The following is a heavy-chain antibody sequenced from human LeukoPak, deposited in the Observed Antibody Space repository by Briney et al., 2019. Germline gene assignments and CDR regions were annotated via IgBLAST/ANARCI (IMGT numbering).Heavy chain of an antibody. CDR1: GYTLTELS. CDR3: ATDYGPSYAFDI. V-gene: IGHV1-24*01. D-gene: IGHD4-17*01. Sequence: ASVTVSCKVSGYTLTELSMHWVRQAPGKGLEWMGGFDPEDGETIYAQKFQGRVTMTEDTSTDTAYMELSSLRSEDTAVYYCATDYGPSYAFDIWGQGTMVTVSS. J-gene: IGHJ3*02. CDR2: FDPEDGET.